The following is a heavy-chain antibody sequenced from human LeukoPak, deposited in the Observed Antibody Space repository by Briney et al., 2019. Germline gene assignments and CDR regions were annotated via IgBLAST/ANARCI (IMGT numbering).Heavy chain of an antibody. CDR3: ARDPSSGWYLKGWFDP. CDR2: ISSSSNYI. D-gene: IGHD6-19*01. J-gene: IGHJ5*02. V-gene: IGHV3-21*01. CDR1: GFTFSSYS. Sequence: GGSLRLSCAASGFTFSSYSMNWVRQAPGKGLEWVSSISSSSNYIYCADSVKGRFTISRDNAKNSLYLQMNSLRAEDTAVYYCARDPSSGWYLKGWFDPWGQGTLVTVSS.